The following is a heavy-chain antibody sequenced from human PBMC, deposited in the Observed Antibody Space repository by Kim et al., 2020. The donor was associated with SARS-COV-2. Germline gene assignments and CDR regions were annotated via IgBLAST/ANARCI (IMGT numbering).Heavy chain of an antibody. CDR2: IKSLATGGSI. CDR3: ITDYGEIRDWGD. CDR1: GFAFRDAW. J-gene: IGHJ4*01. V-gene: IGHV3-15*01. D-gene: IGHD7-27*01. Sequence: GGSLRLSCAASGFAFRDAWMNWVRQAPGKGLEWIGRIKSLATGGSINYAAPVRGRFTISRDDSKNTLYLQLNSLKTEDTGVYYCITDYGEIRDWGDWGHGTMVNVS.